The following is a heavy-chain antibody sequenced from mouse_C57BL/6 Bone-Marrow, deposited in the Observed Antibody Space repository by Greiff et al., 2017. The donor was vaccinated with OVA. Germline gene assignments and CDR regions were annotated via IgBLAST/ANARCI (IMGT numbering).Heavy chain of an antibody. J-gene: IGHJ2*02. V-gene: IGHV5-12*01. CDR3: ARRGGSYFDY. CDR1: GFTFSDYY. CDR2: ISNGGGST. Sequence: EVKLVDSGGGLVQPGGSLKLSCAASGFTFSDYYMYWVSQTPEKRLEWVAYISNGGGSTYYPDTVKGRFTISRDNAKNTLYMQMSRLKSEDTAMYYCARRGGSYFDYWGQGTSLTVSS.